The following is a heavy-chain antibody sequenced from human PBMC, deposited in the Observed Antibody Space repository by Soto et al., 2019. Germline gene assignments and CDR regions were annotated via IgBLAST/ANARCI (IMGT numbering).Heavy chain of an antibody. D-gene: IGHD3-3*01. CDR2: IIPIFGIG. CDR3: AISAITLFGVVSIPPHYYSEMDV. Sequence: QVQLVQSGAEVKKPGSSVKVSCKSSGGTFNRYAISWVRQAPGQGLEWMGGIIPIFGIGNDAQRFQGRVTITADEATGTAYMELSSLSSEDTGVYYCAISAITLFGVVSIPPHYYSEMDVWGQGTTVTVSS. V-gene: IGHV1-69*01. CDR1: GGTFNRYA. J-gene: IGHJ6*02.